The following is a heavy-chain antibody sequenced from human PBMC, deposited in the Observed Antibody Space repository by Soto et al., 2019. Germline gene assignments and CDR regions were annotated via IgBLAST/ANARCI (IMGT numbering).Heavy chain of an antibody. CDR2: IIPIFGTA. J-gene: IGHJ4*02. V-gene: IGHV1-69*12. CDR3: ARELRYCSGGSCYFLPGIDY. D-gene: IGHD2-15*01. Sequence: QVQLVQSGAEVKKPGSSVKVSCKASGGTFSSYGISWVRQAPEQGLEWMGGIIPIFGTANYAQKFQGRFTITADDSTSTAYMELSSLRSEDTAVYYCARELRYCSGGSCYFLPGIDYWGQGTLVTVSS. CDR1: GGTFSSYG.